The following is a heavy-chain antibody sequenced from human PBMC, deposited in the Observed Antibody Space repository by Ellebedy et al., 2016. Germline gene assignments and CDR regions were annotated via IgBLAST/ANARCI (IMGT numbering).Heavy chain of an antibody. D-gene: IGHD1-1*01. CDR2: ISAYNGDT. V-gene: IGHV1-18*04. Sequence: ASVKVSCKASGYSFDSYGISWVRQAPGQGLDWMGWISAYNGDTVYAEKFQGRVTMTTDTSTNTAYMELRSLRSDDTAVYFCARDQVLRQLPGYWGQGTLVTVSS. J-gene: IGHJ4*01. CDR3: ARDQVLRQLPGY. CDR1: GYSFDSYG.